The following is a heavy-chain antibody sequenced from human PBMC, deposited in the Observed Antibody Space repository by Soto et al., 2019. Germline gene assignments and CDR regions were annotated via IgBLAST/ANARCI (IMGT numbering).Heavy chain of an antibody. D-gene: IGHD6-19*01. CDR3: GSGWQWLVYHYYGMDV. V-gene: IGHV6-1*01. J-gene: IGHJ6*02. CDR1: GDSVSSNSAA. CDR2: TYYRSKWYN. Sequence: PSQTLSLTCAISGDSVSSNSAAWNWIRQSPSRGLEWLGRTYYRSKWYNDYAVSVKSRITINPDTSKNQFSLQLNSVTPEDTAVYYCGSGWQWLVYHYYGMDVWGQGTTVTVSS.